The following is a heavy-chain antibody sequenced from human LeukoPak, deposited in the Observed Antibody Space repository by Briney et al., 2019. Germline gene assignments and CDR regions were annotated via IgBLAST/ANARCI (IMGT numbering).Heavy chain of an antibody. CDR2: IPSSSGYI. D-gene: IGHD1-20*01. CDR1: GFTFSSYS. V-gene: IGHV3-21*01. CDR3: ARDNWNDFTVDY. J-gene: IGHJ4*02. Sequence: GGSLRLSCAASGFTFSSYSMNWVRQAPGKGLEWVSSIPSSSGYIYYADSVKGRFTISRDNAKNSLYLQMNSLRAEDTAVYYCARDNWNDFTVDYWGQGTLVTVSS.